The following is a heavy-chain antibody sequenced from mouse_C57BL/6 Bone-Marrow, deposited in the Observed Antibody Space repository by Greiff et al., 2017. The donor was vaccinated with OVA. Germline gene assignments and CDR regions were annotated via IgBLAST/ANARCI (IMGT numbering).Heavy chain of an antibody. CDR3: TRDIDYDLYWFFDV. CDR2: ISSGGDYI. CDR1: GFTFSSYA. J-gene: IGHJ1*03. Sequence: DVHLVESGAGLVKPGGSLKLSCAASGFTFSSYAMSWVRQTPEKRLEWVAYISSGGDYIYYADTMKGRFTISRDNARNTLYLQMSSLKSEDTAMYYCTRDIDYDLYWFFDVWGTGTTVTVSS. D-gene: IGHD2-4*01. V-gene: IGHV5-9-1*02.